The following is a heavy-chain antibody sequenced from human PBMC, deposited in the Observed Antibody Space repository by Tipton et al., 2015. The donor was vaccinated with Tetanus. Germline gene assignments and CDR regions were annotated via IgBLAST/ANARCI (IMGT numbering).Heavy chain of an antibody. D-gene: IGHD3-16*02. CDR1: GFTFSSYG. CDR3: GRPYTTSLYVSDE. CDR2: ISGDGSTT. V-gene: IGHV3-74*01. J-gene: IGHJ4*02. Sequence: SLRLSCAASGFTFSSYGMHWVRRAPGKGLVWVSRISGDGSTTNYADFVEGRFTISRDNAKNTLYLQMNSLRVEDTAVYYCGRPYTTSLYVSDEWGQGTLVTVSS.